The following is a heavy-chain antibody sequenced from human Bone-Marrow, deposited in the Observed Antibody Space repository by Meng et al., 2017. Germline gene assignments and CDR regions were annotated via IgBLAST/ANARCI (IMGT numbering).Heavy chain of an antibody. CDR2: IYYSGST. J-gene: IGHJ4*02. Sequence: SETLSLTCTVSGGSINSYHWSWIRQPPGKGLEWTANIYYSGSTNYNPSLKSRVTISVDTSKKQFSLEVSSVTAADTAVYYCARDRGGSGWYFDYWGQGTLVTVSS. D-gene: IGHD6-19*01. CDR1: GGSINSYH. CDR3: ARDRGGSGWYFDY. V-gene: IGHV4-59*01.